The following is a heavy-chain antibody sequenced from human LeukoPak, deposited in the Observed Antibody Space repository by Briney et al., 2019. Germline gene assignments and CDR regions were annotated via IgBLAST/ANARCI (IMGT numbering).Heavy chain of an antibody. V-gene: IGHV1-8*03. D-gene: IGHD3-16*01. Sequence: ASVKVSCEPAGYTFTSYVINWVRQATGQGLEWMGWMNPNSGNTGYAQKFQGRVSITRNTSISTAYMDITTLRSEETAVLYCARNGGEARQSQDWGQGTLVTVSS. CDR2: MNPNSGNT. CDR1: GYTFTSYV. J-gene: IGHJ1*01. CDR3: ARNGGEARQSQD.